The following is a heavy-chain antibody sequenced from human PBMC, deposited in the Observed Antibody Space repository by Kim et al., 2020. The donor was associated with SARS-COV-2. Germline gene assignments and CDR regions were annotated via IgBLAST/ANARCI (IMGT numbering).Heavy chain of an antibody. V-gene: IGHV3-30*02. D-gene: IGHD3-10*01. Sequence: VKDRFPISRDNSKTPLYLQMNSRRAEDKAVYYCAKVGLLWFGGGYFDYWGQGTLVTVSS. J-gene: IGHJ4*02. CDR3: AKVGLLWFGGGYFDY.